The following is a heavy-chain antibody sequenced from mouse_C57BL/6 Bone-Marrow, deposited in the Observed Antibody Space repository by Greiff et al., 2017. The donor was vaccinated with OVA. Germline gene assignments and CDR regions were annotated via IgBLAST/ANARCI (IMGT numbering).Heavy chain of an antibody. J-gene: IGHJ2*01. CDR2: IDPNSGGT. CDR1: GYTFTSYW. D-gene: IGHD3-2*02. Sequence: QVHVKQPGAELVKPGASVKLSCTASGYTFTSYWMHWVKQRPGRGLEWIGRIDPNSGGTKYNEKFKSKATLTVDTSSSTAYMQLSSLTSEDSAVYYCAREARQLRLHYFDYWGQGTTLTVSS. V-gene: IGHV1-72*01. CDR3: AREARQLRLHYFDY.